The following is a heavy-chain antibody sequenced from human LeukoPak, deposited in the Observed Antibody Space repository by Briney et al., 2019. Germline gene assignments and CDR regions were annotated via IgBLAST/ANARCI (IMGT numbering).Heavy chain of an antibody. J-gene: IGHJ3*01. Sequence: GESLKISCKASGYSFTTYWIGWVRQVPGKGLEWVRIIYPADSTAKYSPSFQGQVTISADKFISTTYLQWSSLKASDTAMYYCARQVYQADQRDAFDFWGQGTMVTVSS. D-gene: IGHD2-2*02. CDR3: ARQVYQADQRDAFDF. CDR2: IYPADSTA. CDR1: GYSFTTYW. V-gene: IGHV5-51*01.